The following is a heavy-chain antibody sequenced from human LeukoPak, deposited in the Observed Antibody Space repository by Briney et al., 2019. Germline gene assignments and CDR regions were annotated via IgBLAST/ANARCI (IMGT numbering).Heavy chain of an antibody. Sequence: GGSLRLSCAASGFTFSSYDMHWVRQATGKGLEWVSAIGTAGDTYYPGSVKGRFTISRENAKNSLYLQMNSLRAGDTAVYYCARATNICSGGSCYSEPCFDYWGQGTLVTVSS. CDR1: GFTFSSYD. D-gene: IGHD2-15*01. CDR2: IGTAGDT. V-gene: IGHV3-13*01. J-gene: IGHJ4*02. CDR3: ARATNICSGGSCYSEPCFDY.